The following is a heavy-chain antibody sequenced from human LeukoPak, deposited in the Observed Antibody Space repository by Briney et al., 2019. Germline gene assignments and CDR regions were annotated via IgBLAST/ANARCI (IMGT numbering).Heavy chain of an antibody. CDR1: GDTFTDYY. D-gene: IGHD2-2*01. CDR3: ARGRRIVVVPAAVYYFDY. J-gene: IGHJ4*02. CDR2: INYNSGGT. V-gene: IGHV1-2*02. Sequence: ASVKVSCKASGDTFTDYYIHWLRQAHGQGLEWMAWINYNSGGTNYAQKFQGRVTMTRDTSISTAYMELSSLRSEDTAVYYRARGRRIVVVPAAVYYFDYWGQGTLVTVSS.